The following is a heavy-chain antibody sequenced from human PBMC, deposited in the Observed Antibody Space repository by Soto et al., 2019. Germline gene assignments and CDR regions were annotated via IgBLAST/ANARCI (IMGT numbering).Heavy chain of an antibody. Sequence: QVQLVQSGAEVKKPGSSVKVSCKASGGTFSSYAISWVRQAPGQGLEWMGGIIPIFGTANYAQKFQGRVTITADESTSTAYMELISLRSEDTAVYYCARKKRDSSGRQPLYYFDYWGQGTLVTVSS. J-gene: IGHJ4*02. V-gene: IGHV1-69*01. D-gene: IGHD6-19*01. CDR1: GGTFSSYA. CDR3: ARKKRDSSGRQPLYYFDY. CDR2: IIPIFGTA.